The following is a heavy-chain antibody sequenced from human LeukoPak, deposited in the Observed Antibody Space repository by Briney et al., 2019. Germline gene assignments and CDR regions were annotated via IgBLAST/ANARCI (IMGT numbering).Heavy chain of an antibody. CDR2: IIPILGIA. D-gene: IGHD3-22*01. Sequence: SVKVSRKASGGTFSSYAISWVRPAPGQGLEWVGRIIPILGIANYAQKFQGRVTITADKSTSTAYMELSSLRSEDTAVYYCARVRYYYDSSGHGMDVWGQGTTVTVSS. CDR1: GGTFSSYA. V-gene: IGHV1-69*04. J-gene: IGHJ6*02. CDR3: ARVRYYYDSSGHGMDV.